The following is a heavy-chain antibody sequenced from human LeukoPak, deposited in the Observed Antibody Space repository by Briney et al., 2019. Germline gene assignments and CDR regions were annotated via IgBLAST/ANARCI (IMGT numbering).Heavy chain of an antibody. CDR1: GFTFSSYS. D-gene: IGHD4-17*01. Sequence: KTGGSLRLSCAASGFTFSSYSMNWVRQAPGKGLEWVSSISSSSSYIYYAVSVKGRFTISRDNAKNSPYLQMNSLRAEDTAVYYCARRYEAYGDYDFDYWGQGTLVTVSS. CDR3: ARRYEAYGDYDFDY. CDR2: ISSSSSYI. J-gene: IGHJ4*02. V-gene: IGHV3-21*01.